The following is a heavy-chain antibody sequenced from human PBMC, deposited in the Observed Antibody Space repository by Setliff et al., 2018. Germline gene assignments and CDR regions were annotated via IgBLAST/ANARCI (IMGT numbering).Heavy chain of an antibody. V-gene: IGHV3-23*03. D-gene: IGHD3-3*01. Sequence: GGSLRLSCTASGFTFSSYAVSWVRQAPGKGLEWVSTIFGGASSTYYADSVRGRFTISRDNSRSTLYLQMNSLRAEDTAIYYCAKAASPLFGILGVEYHFDSWGQGKLVTVSS. CDR1: GFTFSSYA. CDR2: IFGGASST. J-gene: IGHJ4*02. CDR3: AKAASPLFGILGVEYHFDS.